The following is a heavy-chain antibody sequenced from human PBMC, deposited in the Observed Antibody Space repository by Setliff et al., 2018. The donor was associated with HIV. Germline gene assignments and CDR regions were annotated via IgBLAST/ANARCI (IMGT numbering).Heavy chain of an antibody. CDR3: ARYRDSSDPGFYYMDV. CDR1: GYIFSSYG. D-gene: IGHD3-22*01. V-gene: IGHV1-18*01. Sequence: ASVKVSCKASGYIFSSYGITWVRQAPGQGLEWMGWISAYSGNTNYAQKFQGRVTMITDTSTNTAYMELKSLRSDDTAVYYCARYRDSSDPGFYYMDVWGKGTTVTVSS. CDR2: ISAYSGNT. J-gene: IGHJ6*03.